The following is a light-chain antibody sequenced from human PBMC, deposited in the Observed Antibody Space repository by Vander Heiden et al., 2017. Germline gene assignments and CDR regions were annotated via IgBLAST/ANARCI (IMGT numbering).Light chain of an antibody. CDR1: SSDVGSYNL. Sequence: QSALTQPASVSGSPGQSITISCTGTSSDVGSYNLVSWYQQHPGKAPKRRRYEVSKRPSGVSNRFSGSKSGTTESPTISGLQAEDEADYYCCSYAGSSTWVFGGGTKLTVL. J-gene: IGLJ2*01. CDR3: CSYAGSSTWV. CDR2: EVS. V-gene: IGLV2-23*02.